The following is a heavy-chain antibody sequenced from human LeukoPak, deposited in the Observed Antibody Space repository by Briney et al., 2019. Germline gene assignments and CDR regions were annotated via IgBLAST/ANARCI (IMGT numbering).Heavy chain of an antibody. V-gene: IGHV4-59*01. CDR3: ARGGSTLINFDY. Sequence: SETLSLTCTVSGGSISSYYWSWIRQPPGNGLEWIGYIYYSGSTNYNPSLKSRVTISVDTSKNQFSLKLSSVTAADTAVYYCARGGSTLINFDYWGQGTLVTVSS. CDR2: IYYSGST. CDR1: GGSISSYY. J-gene: IGHJ4*02. D-gene: IGHD1-26*01.